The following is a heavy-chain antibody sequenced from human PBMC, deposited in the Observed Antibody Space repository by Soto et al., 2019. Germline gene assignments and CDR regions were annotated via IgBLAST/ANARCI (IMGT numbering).Heavy chain of an antibody. Sequence: EVQLLESGGGLVQPGGSLRLSCAASGFTFSSYAMSWVRQAPGKGLEWVSAISGSGGSTYYAESVKGRFTISRDNSKNAMYLQMNSLRSEDTAVYNSAKDRRDYDFWSGYYTGQFYYWGQGTLVTVSS. V-gene: IGHV3-23*01. CDR1: GFTFSSYA. D-gene: IGHD3-3*01. CDR2: ISGSGGST. J-gene: IGHJ4*02. CDR3: AKDRRDYDFWSGYYTGQFYY.